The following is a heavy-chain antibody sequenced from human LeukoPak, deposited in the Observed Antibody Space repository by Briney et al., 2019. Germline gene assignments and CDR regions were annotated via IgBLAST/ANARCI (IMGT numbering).Heavy chain of an antibody. V-gene: IGHV5-51*01. CDR1: GYPIITYW. CDR2: IYPGDSDT. J-gene: IGHJ3*02. CDR3: ARPDDYGGKPSAFDI. Sequence: GESLKISCKGSGYPIITYWIGWVRQMPGKGLEWMGIIYPGDSDTRYSPSFQGQVTISADKSITTAYLQWNSLKASDTAMYYCARPDDYGGKPSAFDIWGQGTMVTVSS. D-gene: IGHD4-23*01.